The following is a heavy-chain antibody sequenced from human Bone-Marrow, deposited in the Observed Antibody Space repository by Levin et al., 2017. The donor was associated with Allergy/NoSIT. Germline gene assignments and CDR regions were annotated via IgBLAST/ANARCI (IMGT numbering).Heavy chain of an antibody. J-gene: IGHJ6*02. CDR3: VRSRLSGTTMYYGLDV. Sequence: ASVKVSCKASGYTFTNYEIDWVRQASGHGLEWMGWMDPNSGKTGYAQYLQARVTMTRNTSISTAYMELSLLGSEDTAVYYCVRSRLSGTTMYYGLDVWGQGTPVTVSS. CDR1: GYTFTNYE. CDR2: MDPNSGKT. V-gene: IGHV1-8*01. D-gene: IGHD1-7*01.